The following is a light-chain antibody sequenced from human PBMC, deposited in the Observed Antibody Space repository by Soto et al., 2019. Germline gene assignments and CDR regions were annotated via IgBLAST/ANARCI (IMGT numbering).Light chain of an antibody. CDR2: GAS. CDR3: QQYNDWPIT. Sequence: VLTQSPGTLSLSPGESAPLSCRSNHSFSSTYLAWHQQTPGEAPRLLIDGASRGATGTPERFSGRGSGTEFTLTISRLEPEDFAVYYCQQYNDWPITFGPGTRLEI. V-gene: IGKV3-20*01. J-gene: IGKJ5*01. CDR1: HSFSSTY.